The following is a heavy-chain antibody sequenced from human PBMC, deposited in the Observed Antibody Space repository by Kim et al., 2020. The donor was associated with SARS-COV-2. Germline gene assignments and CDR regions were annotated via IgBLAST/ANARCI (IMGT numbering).Heavy chain of an antibody. D-gene: IGHD6-13*01. CDR3: TRVALGSSSWYWFDP. V-gene: IGHV3-11*05. Sequence: YSVKGRFAITRDNAKNHLYLQMNSLRAEDTAVYYCTRVALGSSSWYWFDPWGQGTLVTVSS. J-gene: IGHJ5*02.